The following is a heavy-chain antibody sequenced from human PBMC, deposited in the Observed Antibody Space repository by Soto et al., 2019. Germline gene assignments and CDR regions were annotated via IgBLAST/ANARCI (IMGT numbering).Heavy chain of an antibody. CDR2: IMQDGSEK. CDR1: GFTFSNYW. CDR3: ARGDYFDGSGSCADAFDV. D-gene: IGHD3-22*01. Sequence: EVQLVGSGGGLVRPGGSLRLSCAASGFTFSNYWMSWVRQAPGKGLEWVANIMQDGSEKYYLDSVKGRFTISRDNAKNTLQLQMNRLRAEDTAVYYCARGDYFDGSGSCADAFDVWGLGTMVTVSS. V-gene: IGHV3-7*05. J-gene: IGHJ3*01.